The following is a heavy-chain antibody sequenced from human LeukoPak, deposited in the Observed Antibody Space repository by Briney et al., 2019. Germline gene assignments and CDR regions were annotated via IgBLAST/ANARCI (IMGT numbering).Heavy chain of an antibody. CDR1: GGSISRGGYS. J-gene: IGHJ5*02. CDR3: ARESITMVRGVPRLSWFDP. V-gene: IGHV4-30-2*01. D-gene: IGHD3-10*01. Sequence: SETLSLTCAVSGGSISRGGYSWSWIRQPPGKGLEWIGYIYHSGSTYYNPSLKSRVTISVDRSKNQFSLKLSSVTAADTAVYYCARESITMVRGVPRLSWFDPWGQGTLVTVSS. CDR2: IYHSGST.